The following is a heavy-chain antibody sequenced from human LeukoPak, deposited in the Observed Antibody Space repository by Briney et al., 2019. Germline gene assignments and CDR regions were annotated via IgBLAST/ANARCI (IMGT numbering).Heavy chain of an antibody. CDR2: ISSSSSYI. D-gene: IGHD2-8*01. J-gene: IGHJ4*02. CDR1: GFTFSSYS. Sequence: GGSLRLSCAASGFTFSSYSMNWVRQAPGKGLEWVSSISSSSSYIYYAGSVKGRFTISRDNAKNSLYLQINSLRAEDTAVYYCALIIGNNGLFDYWGQGTLVTVSS. CDR3: ALIIGNNGLFDY. V-gene: IGHV3-21*01.